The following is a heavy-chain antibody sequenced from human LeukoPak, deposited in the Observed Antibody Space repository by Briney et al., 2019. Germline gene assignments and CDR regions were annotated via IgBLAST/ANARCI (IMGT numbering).Heavy chain of an antibody. J-gene: IGHJ4*02. Sequence: ASETLSLTCTVSGGSISSGGYYWSWIRQHPGKGLEWIGYIYYSGSTYYNPSLKGRVTISVDTSKNQFSLKLSSVTAADTAVYYCARDSSGYYFVSFGVDYWGQGTLVTVSS. CDR3: ARDSSGYYFVSFGVDY. CDR1: GGSISSGGYY. D-gene: IGHD3-22*01. V-gene: IGHV4-31*03. CDR2: IYYSGST.